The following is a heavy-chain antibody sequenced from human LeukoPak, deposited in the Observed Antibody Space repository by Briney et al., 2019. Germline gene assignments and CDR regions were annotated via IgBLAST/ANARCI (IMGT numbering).Heavy chain of an antibody. CDR2: ISSSSGYI. V-gene: IGHV3-21*06. J-gene: IGHJ6*03. CDR1: GFTFSSYT. CDR3: ARDVVDNDFWSGYYTPGMDV. Sequence: GGSLRLSCAASGFTFSSYTMNWVRQAPGKGLEWVSSISSSSGYIYYADSVKGRFTISRDNAKNSLYLQMYSLRAEDTAVCYCARDVVDNDFWSGYYTPGMDVWGKGTTVTVSS. D-gene: IGHD3-3*01.